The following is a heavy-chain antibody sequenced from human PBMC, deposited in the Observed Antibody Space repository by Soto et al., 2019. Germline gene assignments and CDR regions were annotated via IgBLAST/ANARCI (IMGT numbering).Heavy chain of an antibody. CDR3: ASDSSGWYDSDAFDI. V-gene: IGHV3-23*01. CDR1: GFTFSSYA. J-gene: IGHJ3*02. CDR2: ISGSGGST. Sequence: GGSLRLSCAASGFTFSSYAMSWVRQAPGKGLEWVSAISGSGGSTYYADSVKGRFTISRDNSKNTLYLQMNSLRAEDTAVYYCASDSSGWYDSDAFDIWGQGTMVTVSS. D-gene: IGHD6-19*01.